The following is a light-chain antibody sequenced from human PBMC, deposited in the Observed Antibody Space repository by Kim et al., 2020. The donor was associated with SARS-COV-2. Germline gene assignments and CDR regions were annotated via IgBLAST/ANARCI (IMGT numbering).Light chain of an antibody. V-gene: IGLV3-19*01. Sequence: ALGQTDKNTCQGDTLTTYYASWYQQKQGQAPILLMYGKFTRPSVTPDRFSGSTSGSIASLTITGAQAEDESDYYCSSRDNNGNRRVFRTVTKVTVL. CDR3: SSRDNNGNRRV. CDR1: TLTTYY. J-gene: IGLJ1*01. CDR2: GKF.